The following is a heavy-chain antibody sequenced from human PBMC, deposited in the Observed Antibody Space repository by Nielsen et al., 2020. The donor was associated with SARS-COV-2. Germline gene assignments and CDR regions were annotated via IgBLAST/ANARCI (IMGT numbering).Heavy chain of an antibody. J-gene: IGHJ4*02. CDR2: IYYSGST. CDR3: ASSSGWYAMVDF. CDR1: GGSISSYH. D-gene: IGHD6-19*01. V-gene: IGHV4-59*01. Sequence: GSLRLSCTVSGGSISSYHWNWIRQSPGKGLEWIGYIYYSGSTNYNPSLKSRVTISVDTSKNQFSLKLTPVTAADTAVYYCASSSGWYAMVDFWGLGTLVTVSS.